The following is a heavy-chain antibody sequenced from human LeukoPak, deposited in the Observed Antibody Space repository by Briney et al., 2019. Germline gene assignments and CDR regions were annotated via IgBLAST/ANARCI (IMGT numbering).Heavy chain of an antibody. CDR3: ARVQSGSGTEYYYYYYMDV. J-gene: IGHJ6*03. CDR2: INPNSGGT. Sequence: ASVKVSCKASGCTFTGYYMHWVRQAPGQGLEWMGWINPNSGGTNYAQKFQGRVTMTRDTSISTAYMELSRLRSDDTAVYYCARVQSGSGTEYYYYYYMDVWGKGTTVTVSS. V-gene: IGHV1-2*02. D-gene: IGHD6-19*01. CDR1: GCTFTGYY.